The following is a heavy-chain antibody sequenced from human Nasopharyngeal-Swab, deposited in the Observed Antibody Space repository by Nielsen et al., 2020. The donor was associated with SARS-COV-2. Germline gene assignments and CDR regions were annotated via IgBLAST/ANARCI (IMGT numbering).Heavy chain of an antibody. CDR1: GFTFSSYG. J-gene: IGHJ4*02. V-gene: IGHV3-33*01. D-gene: IGHD6-13*01. CDR2: IWYDGSNK. CDR3: ARAYSSSWYYGY. Sequence: GESLKISCAASGFTFSSYGMHWVRQAPGKGLEWVAVIWYDGSNKYYADSVKGRFTIPRDNSKNTLYLQMNSLRAEDTAVYYCARAYSSSWYYGYWGQGTLVTVSS.